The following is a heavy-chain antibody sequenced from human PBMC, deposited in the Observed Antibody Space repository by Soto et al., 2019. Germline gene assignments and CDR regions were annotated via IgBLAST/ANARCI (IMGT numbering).Heavy chain of an antibody. CDR1: GGSFSGYY. J-gene: IGHJ4*02. CDR2: INHSGST. Sequence: SETLSLTCAVYGGSFSGYYWSWIRQPPGKGLEWIGEINHSGSTNYNPSLKSRVTISVDTSKNQFSLKLSSVTAADTAVYYCARRRWLPVDYWGQGTLVTVSS. V-gene: IGHV4-34*01. D-gene: IGHD5-12*01. CDR3: ARRRWLPVDY.